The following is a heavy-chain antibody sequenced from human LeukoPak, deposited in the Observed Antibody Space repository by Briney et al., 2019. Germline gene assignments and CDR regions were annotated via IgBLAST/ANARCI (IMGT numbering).Heavy chain of an antibody. CDR1: SGSISSSSYY. D-gene: IGHD3-22*01. CDR3: ARDSNYYDSSDEDV. Sequence: SETLSLTCTVSSGSISSSSYYWGWIRQPPGKGLEWIGSIYYSGSTYYNPSLKSRVTISLDTSKNQFSLKLSSVTAADTAVYYCARDSNYYDSSDEDVWGKGTTVTVSS. V-gene: IGHV4-39*07. J-gene: IGHJ6*04. CDR2: IYYSGST.